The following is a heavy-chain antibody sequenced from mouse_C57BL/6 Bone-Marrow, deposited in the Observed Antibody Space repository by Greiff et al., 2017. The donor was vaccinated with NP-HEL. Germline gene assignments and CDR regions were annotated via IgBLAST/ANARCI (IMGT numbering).Heavy chain of an antibody. D-gene: IGHD3-1*01. CDR2: IYPGGGYT. J-gene: IGHJ2*01. CDR3: ARSGPYYCDY. CDR1: GYTFTNYW. V-gene: IGHV1-63*01. Sequence: VQLQQSGAELVRPGTSVKMSCKASGYTFTNYWIGWAKQRPGHGLEWIGDIYPGGGYTNYNEKFKGKATLTADKSSSTAYMQFSSLTSEDSAIYYCARSGPYYCDYWGQGTTLTVSS.